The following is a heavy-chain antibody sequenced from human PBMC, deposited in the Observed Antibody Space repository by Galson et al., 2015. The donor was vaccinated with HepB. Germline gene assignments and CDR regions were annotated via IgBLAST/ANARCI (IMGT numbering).Heavy chain of an antibody. Sequence: SLRLSCAASGFTFTSYAMSWVRQAPGKGLEWVSIISGSGGSGNYADSVKGRFTISRDNSKNTLFLQMNSLRGEDTAVYYCAKGAGYSSSWPFDYWGQGTLVTVSS. J-gene: IGHJ4*02. D-gene: IGHD6-13*01. V-gene: IGHV3-23*01. CDR2: ISGSGGSG. CDR3: AKGAGYSSSWPFDY. CDR1: GFTFTSYA.